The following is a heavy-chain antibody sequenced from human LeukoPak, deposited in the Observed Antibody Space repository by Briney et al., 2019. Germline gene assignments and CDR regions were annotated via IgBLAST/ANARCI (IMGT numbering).Heavy chain of an antibody. CDR1: GSTFSSYG. V-gene: IGHV3-23*01. CDR2: ITGSGGTT. CDR3: AKGGGSYWYFDL. Sequence: GGSLRLSCAASGSTFSSYGMSWIRQVPGKGLEWVSGITGSGGTTHYADSVKGRFTISRDNSKNTLSLQMNSLTVEDAAVYYCAKGGGSYWYFDLWGRGTVVTVSS. J-gene: IGHJ2*01.